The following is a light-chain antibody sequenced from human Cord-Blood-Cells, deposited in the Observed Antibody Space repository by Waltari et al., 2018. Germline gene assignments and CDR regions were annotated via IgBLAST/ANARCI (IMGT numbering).Light chain of an antibody. CDR1: QSVSSY. J-gene: IGKJ5*01. CDR2: DAS. V-gene: IGKV3-11*01. CDR3: QQRSNWPPIT. Sequence: EIVLTQSPATLSLSPGERATLSCRASQSVSSYLAWYPQKPGQAPRLLIYDASNRATGIPARFSGSGSGTDFTLTISGLEPEDFAVYYCQQRSNWPPITFGQGTRLEIK.